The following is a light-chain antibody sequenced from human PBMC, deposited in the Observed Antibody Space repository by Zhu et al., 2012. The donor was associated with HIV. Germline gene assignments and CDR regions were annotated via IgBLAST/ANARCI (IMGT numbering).Light chain of an antibody. CDR2: GAS. CDR3: QQFGSSPPT. CDR1: QVVSSNY. V-gene: IGKV3-20*01. J-gene: IGKJ1*01. Sequence: EILMTQSPGTLSLSPGERATLFCRTSQVVSSNYLAWYQHKPGQAPRPVIYGASTRAAGIPDRFSGSGSGTDFTLTISRLEPEDFAVYSCQQFGSSPPTFGQGTKVE.